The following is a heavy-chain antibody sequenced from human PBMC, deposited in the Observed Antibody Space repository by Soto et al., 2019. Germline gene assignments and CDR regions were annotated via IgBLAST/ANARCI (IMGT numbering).Heavy chain of an antibody. CDR2: ISSSSSHI. CDR1: GFTFSSYS. V-gene: IGHV3-21*01. Sequence: GSLRLSCAASGFTFSSYSMNWVRQAPGKGLEWVSSISSSSSHIHYADSVKGRFTISRDNAKNSVYLQMNSLRVEDTAVYYCARGISAIDYWGQGTLVTVSS. J-gene: IGHJ4*02. CDR3: ARGISAIDY. D-gene: IGHD6-13*01.